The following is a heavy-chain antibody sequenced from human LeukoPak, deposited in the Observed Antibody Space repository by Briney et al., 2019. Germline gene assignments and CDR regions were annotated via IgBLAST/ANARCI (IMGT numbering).Heavy chain of an antibody. V-gene: IGHV1-3*01. J-gene: IGHJ2*01. D-gene: IGHD3-10*01. Sequence: ASVKVSCKASGYTFTNYAMHWVRQAPGQRLEWMGWISATKGNTKYSQKFQGRVTITRDTSASTAHMELSSLRSEDTAVYYCARSSSGNYDRRYFDLWGRGTLVTVSS. CDR3: ARSSSGNYDRRYFDL. CDR1: GYTFTNYA. CDR2: ISATKGNT.